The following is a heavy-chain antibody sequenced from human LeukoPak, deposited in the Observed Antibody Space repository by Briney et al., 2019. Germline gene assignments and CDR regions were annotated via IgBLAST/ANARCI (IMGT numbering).Heavy chain of an antibody. Sequence: ASVKVSCKASGYTFTSYDINWVRQATGQELEWMGWMNPNSGNTGYAQKFQGRVTMTRNTSISTAYMELSSLRSEDTAVYYCARVAAAGTEFDYWGQGTLVTVSS. CDR1: GYTFTSYD. D-gene: IGHD6-13*01. J-gene: IGHJ4*02. CDR2: MNPNSGNT. V-gene: IGHV1-8*01. CDR3: ARVAAAGTEFDY.